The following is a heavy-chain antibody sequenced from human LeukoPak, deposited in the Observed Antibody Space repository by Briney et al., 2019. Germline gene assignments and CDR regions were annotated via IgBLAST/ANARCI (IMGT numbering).Heavy chain of an antibody. CDR3: ARASGLRFLEPGEFDP. V-gene: IGHV4-39*07. Sequence: SETLSLTCTVSGGSISSNNYYWGWIRQPPGRGLEWIGRIYTSGSTNYNPSLKSRVTISVDTSKNQFSLKLSSVTAADTAVYYCARASGLRFLEPGEFDPWGQGTLVTVSS. D-gene: IGHD3-3*01. CDR1: GGSISSNNYY. J-gene: IGHJ5*02. CDR2: IYTSGST.